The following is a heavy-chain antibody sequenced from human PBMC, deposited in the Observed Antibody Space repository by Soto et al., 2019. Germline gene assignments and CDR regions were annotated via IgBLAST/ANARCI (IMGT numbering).Heavy chain of an antibody. CDR3: ASHQELLWFGNLNYYYMDV. CDR2: INHSGST. Sequence: SETLSLTCAVYGGSFTAYYRSWIRQPPGKGLEWIGEINHSGSTNYNPSLKSRVTISVDTSKNQFSLKLSSVTAADTAVYYCASHQELLWFGNLNYYYMDVWGKGTTVTVS. CDR1: GGSFTAYY. V-gene: IGHV4-34*01. J-gene: IGHJ6*03. D-gene: IGHD3-10*01.